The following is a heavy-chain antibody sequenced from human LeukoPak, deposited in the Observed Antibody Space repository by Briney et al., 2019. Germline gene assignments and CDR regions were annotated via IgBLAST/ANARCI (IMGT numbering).Heavy chain of an antibody. V-gene: IGHV3-23*01. CDR2: ISGSGGST. Sequence: GGSLRLSCAASGFTFSSYAMSWVRQAPGKGLEWVSAISGSGGSTYYADSVKGRFTIPRDNSKNTLYLQMNSLRAEDTAVYYCAKPSPGYSSSWYVFGYWGQGTLVTVSS. CDR3: AKPSPGYSSSWYVFGY. J-gene: IGHJ4*02. CDR1: GFTFSSYA. D-gene: IGHD6-13*01.